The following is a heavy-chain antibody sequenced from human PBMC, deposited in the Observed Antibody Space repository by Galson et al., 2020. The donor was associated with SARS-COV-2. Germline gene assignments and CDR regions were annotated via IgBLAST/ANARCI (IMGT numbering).Heavy chain of an antibody. V-gene: IGHV3-23*01. D-gene: IGHD4-17*01. Sequence: GGSLRLSCAASGFSLGSYAMSWVRQAPGKGLEWVASISGSGDNTYYADSVKGRFTISRDNSKNTLSLRMKSLSAADTAVYHCAKAYSDYGLDYFDYWGQGTLVTVSS. CDR2: ISGSGDNT. CDR3: AKAYSDYGLDYFDY. J-gene: IGHJ4*02. CDR1: GFSLGSYA.